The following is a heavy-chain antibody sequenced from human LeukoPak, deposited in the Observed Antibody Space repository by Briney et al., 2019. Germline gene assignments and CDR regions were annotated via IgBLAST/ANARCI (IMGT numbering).Heavy chain of an antibody. CDR3: ARDVTMVRGVIGDY. D-gene: IGHD3-10*01. CDR2: ISYDGSNK. V-gene: IGHV3-30-3*01. Sequence: GGSLRLSCAASGFTFSSYAMHWVRQAPGKGLEWVAVISYDGSNKYYVDSVKGRFTISRDNSKNTLYLQMNSLRAEDTAVYYCARDVTMVRGVIGDYWGQGTLVTVSS. J-gene: IGHJ4*02. CDR1: GFTFSSYA.